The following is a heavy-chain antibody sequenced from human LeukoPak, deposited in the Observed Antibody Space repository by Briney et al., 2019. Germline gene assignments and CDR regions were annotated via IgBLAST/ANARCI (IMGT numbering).Heavy chain of an antibody. CDR1: GFTFSSHW. CDR3: AREEGAIDY. V-gene: IGHV3-74*01. D-gene: IGHD1-26*01. CDR2: INTDGRVT. Sequence: GGSLRLSCAASGFTFSSHWMHWVRQAPGKGLVYVSGINTDGRVTIYADSVKGRFTISRDKAKNTLYLQMNSLTAEDTAIYHCAREEGAIDYWGQGTLVTVSS. J-gene: IGHJ4*02.